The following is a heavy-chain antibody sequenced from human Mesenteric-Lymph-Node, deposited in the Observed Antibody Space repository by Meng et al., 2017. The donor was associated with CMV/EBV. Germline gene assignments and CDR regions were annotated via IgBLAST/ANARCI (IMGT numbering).Heavy chain of an antibody. CDR2: IRYDGSNK. CDR3: AKDFEFSSSFYYYGMDV. Sequence: LSLTCAASGFSFNNYGMHWVRQAPGKGLEWVALIRYDGSNKYYADSVKGRFTISRDNSKNTLYLQMNSLRAEDTAVYFCAKDFEFSSSFYYYGMDVWGQGTTVTVSS. J-gene: IGHJ6*02. V-gene: IGHV3-30*02. D-gene: IGHD6-6*01. CDR1: GFSFNNYG.